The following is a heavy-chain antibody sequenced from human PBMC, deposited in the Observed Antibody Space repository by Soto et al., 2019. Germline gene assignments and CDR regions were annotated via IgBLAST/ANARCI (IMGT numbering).Heavy chain of an antibody. CDR3: ARDLDQLLPGGMDV. D-gene: IGHD2-2*01. CDR1: GFTYSSYR. Sequence: GGSLRLSCAASGFTYSSYRMSTIRQAPWKGMAWVANIKQDGSEKYYVDSVKGRFAISRDNAKNSLYLQMSSLRAEDTAVYYCARDLDQLLPGGMDVWGQGTTVTVSS. J-gene: IGHJ6*02. V-gene: IGHV3-7*03. CDR2: IKQDGSEK.